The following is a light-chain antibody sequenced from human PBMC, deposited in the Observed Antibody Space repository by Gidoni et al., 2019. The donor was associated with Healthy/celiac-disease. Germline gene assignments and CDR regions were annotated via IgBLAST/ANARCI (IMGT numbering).Light chain of an antibody. V-gene: IGLV3-1*01. CDR2: QDS. Sequence: SYELTPPPPVSVSPGQTASITCSGDKLGDKYACWYQQKPGPSPVLVIYQDSKRPSGIPERFSGSNSGNTATLTISGTQAMDEADYYCQAWDSSTGVFGGGTKLTVL. CDR1: KLGDKY. J-gene: IGLJ2*01. CDR3: QAWDSSTGV.